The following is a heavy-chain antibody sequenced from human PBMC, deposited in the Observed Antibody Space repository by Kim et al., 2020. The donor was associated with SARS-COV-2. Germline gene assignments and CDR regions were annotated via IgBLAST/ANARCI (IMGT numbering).Heavy chain of an antibody. CDR2: TI. J-gene: IGHJ6*02. CDR3: ARGRVYGMDV. V-gene: IGHV3-48*03. Sequence: TIYYADTVKVRFTISRDNAKNSLYLQMNSLRAEDTAVYYCARGRVYGMDVWGQGTTVTVSS.